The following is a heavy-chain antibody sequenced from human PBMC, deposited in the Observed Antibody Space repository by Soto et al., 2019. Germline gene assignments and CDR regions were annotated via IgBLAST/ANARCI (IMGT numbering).Heavy chain of an antibody. D-gene: IGHD6-13*01. CDR2: INHSGST. CDR3: ATSYGNAWYTY. CDR1: GGSFSGYY. V-gene: IGHV4-34*01. Sequence: SETLSLTCAVYGGSFSGYYWSWIRQPPGKGLEWIGEINHSGSTNYNPSLKSRVTISLDRSKNQFSLKLTPVTVEDTAVYYCATSYGNAWYTYWGQGTQVTVSS. J-gene: IGHJ4*02.